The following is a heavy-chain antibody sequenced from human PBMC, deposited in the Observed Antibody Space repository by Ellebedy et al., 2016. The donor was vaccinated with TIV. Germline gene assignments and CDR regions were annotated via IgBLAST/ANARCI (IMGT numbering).Heavy chain of an antibody. D-gene: IGHD3-10*01. CDR3: ARVSPGGYNYGMDV. J-gene: IGHJ6*02. Sequence: ASVKVSXXASGYTFTGYYMHWVRQAPGQGLEWMGWINPNSGGTNYAQKFQGWVTMTRDTSISTAYMELSRLRSDDTAVYYCARVSPGGYNYGMDVWGQGTTVTVSS. CDR2: INPNSGGT. V-gene: IGHV1-2*04. CDR1: GYTFTGYY.